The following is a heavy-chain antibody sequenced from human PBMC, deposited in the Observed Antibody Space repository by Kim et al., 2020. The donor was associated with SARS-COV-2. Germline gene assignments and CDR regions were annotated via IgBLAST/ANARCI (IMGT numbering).Heavy chain of an antibody. V-gene: IGHV1-3*01. J-gene: IGHJ4*02. CDR3: ARLGLPPYYFDY. Sequence: KDAQKFTGRVTITRETSAITAYMELSSLRSEDTAVYYCARLGLPPYYFDYWGQGTLVTVSS. D-gene: IGHD4-17*01.